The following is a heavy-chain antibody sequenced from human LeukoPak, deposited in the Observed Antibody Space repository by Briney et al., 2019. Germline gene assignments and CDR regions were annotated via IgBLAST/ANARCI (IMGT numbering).Heavy chain of an antibody. Sequence: GGSLRLSCAASGFTFSSYWMHWVRHAPGKGLVWVSRINSDGSSTSYADSVKGRFTISRDNAKNTLYLQMNSLRAEDTAVYYCAREENGYGDYVFHYWGQGTLVTVSS. CDR1: GFTFSSYW. CDR2: INSDGSST. V-gene: IGHV3-74*01. J-gene: IGHJ4*02. D-gene: IGHD4-17*01. CDR3: AREENGYGDYVFHY.